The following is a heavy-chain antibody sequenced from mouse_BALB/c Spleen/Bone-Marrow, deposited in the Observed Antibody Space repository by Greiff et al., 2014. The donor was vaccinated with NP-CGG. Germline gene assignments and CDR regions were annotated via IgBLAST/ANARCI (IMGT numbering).Heavy chain of an antibody. Sequence: LQQPGSELVRPGASVKLSCKASGYTFTNYWIHWVKQRPGQGLEWIGNVYPGRGSINSDEKFKTKATLTVDISSSTAYMHLNSLTSEDSAVCYCARRLRGYYAMDYWGQGTSVTVSS. CDR1: GYTFTNYW. V-gene: IGHV1S22*01. D-gene: IGHD1-3*01. J-gene: IGHJ4*01. CDR2: VYPGRGSI. CDR3: ARRLRGYYAMDY.